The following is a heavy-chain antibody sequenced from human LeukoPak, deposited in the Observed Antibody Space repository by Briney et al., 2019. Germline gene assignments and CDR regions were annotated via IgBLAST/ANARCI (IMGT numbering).Heavy chain of an antibody. J-gene: IGHJ4*02. D-gene: IGHD6-13*01. Sequence: GGSLRLSCAASGFTFRSSWMLWVRQVPGKGLVWVSRINSDGSITNYAHSVKGRFTISRDTAKNTVSLQMNSLRAEHTAVYYCARPYSYSSHAVDYWGQGTLVTVSS. CDR3: ARPYSYSSHAVDY. CDR2: INSDGSIT. V-gene: IGHV3-74*01. CDR1: GFTFRSSW.